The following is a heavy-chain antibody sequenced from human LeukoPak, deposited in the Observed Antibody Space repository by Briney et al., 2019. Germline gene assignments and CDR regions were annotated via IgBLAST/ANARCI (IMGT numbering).Heavy chain of an antibody. D-gene: IGHD3-10*01. CDR3: AREMYYYGSGGFDY. CDR2: ISSSSSTI. J-gene: IGHJ4*02. V-gene: IGHV3-48*01. Sequence: PGGSLRLSCAASGFTFSSYSMNWVRQAPGKGLEWVSYISSSSSTIYYADSVKGRFTISRDNAKNSLYLQMNSLRAEDTAVYYCAREMYYYGSGGFDYWGQGTLVTVSS. CDR1: GFTFSSYS.